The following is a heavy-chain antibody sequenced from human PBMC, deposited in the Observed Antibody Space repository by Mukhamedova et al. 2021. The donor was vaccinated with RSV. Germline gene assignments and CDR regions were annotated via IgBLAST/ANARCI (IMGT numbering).Heavy chain of an antibody. V-gene: IGHV3-30*02. CDR3: AKDLIVVVTGPIDY. J-gene: IGHJ4*02. D-gene: IGHD2-21*02. Sequence: TWVDGSNKYYADSVKGRFTISRDNSKNTLYLQMNSLRAEDTAVYYCAKDLIVVVTGPIDYWGQGTLVTVSS. CDR2: TWVDGSNK.